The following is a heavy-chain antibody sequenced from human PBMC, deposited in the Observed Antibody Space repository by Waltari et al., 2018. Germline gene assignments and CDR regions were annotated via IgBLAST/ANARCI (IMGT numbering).Heavy chain of an antibody. Sequence: EVQLVESGGGVLRPGGSLRLSCAASGFIFDDYGMSWVRQAPGRGLEWVSGITWKSGRTSSAESGKGRLTCARDNAKNSLYLQMDRLRAEDTALYYCARESHYYESRGGNYFDYWGQGTLVTVSS. D-gene: IGHD3-22*01. J-gene: IGHJ4*02. CDR1: GFIFDDYG. CDR2: ITWKSGRT. CDR3: ARESHYYESRGGNYFDY. V-gene: IGHV3-20*04.